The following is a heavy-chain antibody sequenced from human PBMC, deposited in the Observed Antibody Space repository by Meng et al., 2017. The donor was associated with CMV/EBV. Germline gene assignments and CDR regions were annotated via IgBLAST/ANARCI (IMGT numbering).Heavy chain of an antibody. Sequence: YGISWGRQAPGEGLWGVGGIIPIFGTAKDAQKFEGRITITTDESTSTAYMELSSLRSEDTAVYYCARVGVVVPAASRSYYYGMDVWGQGTTVTVSS. D-gene: IGHD2-2*01. CDR2: IIPIFGTA. CDR1: YG. V-gene: IGHV1-69*05. CDR3: ARVGVVVPAASRSYYYGMDV. J-gene: IGHJ6*02.